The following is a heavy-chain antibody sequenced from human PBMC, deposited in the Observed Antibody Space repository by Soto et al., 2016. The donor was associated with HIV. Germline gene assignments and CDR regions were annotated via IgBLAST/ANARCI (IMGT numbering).Heavy chain of an antibody. V-gene: IGHV1-69*01. CDR3: ARGSYSGNYLGAFYFDY. CDR2: IIPIFGTA. Sequence: QVQLVQSGAEVKKPGASVKVSCKASGGTFSSYAISWVRQAPGQGLEWMGGIIPIFGTANYAQKFQGRVTITADESTSTAYMELSSLRSEDTAVYYCARGSYSGNYLGAFYFDYWGQGTLVTVSS. D-gene: IGHD1-26*01. J-gene: IGHJ4*02. CDR1: GGTFSSYA.